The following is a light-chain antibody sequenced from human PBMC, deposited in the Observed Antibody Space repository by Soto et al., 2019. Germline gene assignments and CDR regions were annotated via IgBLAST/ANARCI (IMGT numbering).Light chain of an antibody. CDR3: SSYAGSNNFLV. CDR1: SSDVGGYNY. J-gene: IGLJ2*01. Sequence: QSALTQPPSASGSAGQSVTIYCTGTSSDVGGYNYVSWYQQYSGKAPKFIIYEVRKWPSGVPDRFSGSRSGNTASLTVSGLQAEDEADYYCSSYAGSNNFLVFGGGTKLTVL. V-gene: IGLV2-8*01. CDR2: EVR.